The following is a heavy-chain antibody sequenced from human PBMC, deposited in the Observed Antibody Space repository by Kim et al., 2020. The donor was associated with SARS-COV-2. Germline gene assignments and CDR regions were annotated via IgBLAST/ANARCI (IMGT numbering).Heavy chain of an antibody. CDR3: ARGGFLEWLQHYYYYGMDV. CDR1: GGTFSSYA. D-gene: IGHD3-3*01. Sequence: SVKVSCKASGGTFSSYAISWVRQAPGQGLEWMGGIIPIFGTANYAQKFQGRVTITADESTSTAYMELSSLRSEDTAVYYCARGGFLEWLQHYYYYGMDVWGQGTTVTVSS. V-gene: IGHV1-69*13. CDR2: IIPIFGTA. J-gene: IGHJ6*02.